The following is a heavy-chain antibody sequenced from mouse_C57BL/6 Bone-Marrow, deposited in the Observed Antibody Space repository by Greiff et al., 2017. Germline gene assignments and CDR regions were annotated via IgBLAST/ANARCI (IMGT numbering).Heavy chain of an antibody. CDR1: GFNIKDDY. D-gene: IGHD2-5*01. CDR2: IDPENGDT. Sequence: EVQLQQSGAELVRPGASVKLSCTASGFNIKDDYMHWVKPRPEQGLEWIGWIDPENGDTEYASKFQGKATITADTSSNTAYLQLSSLTSEYTAVYYCTTLYSNYGAMDYWGQGTSVTVSS. J-gene: IGHJ4*01. CDR3: TTLYSNYGAMDY. V-gene: IGHV14-4*01.